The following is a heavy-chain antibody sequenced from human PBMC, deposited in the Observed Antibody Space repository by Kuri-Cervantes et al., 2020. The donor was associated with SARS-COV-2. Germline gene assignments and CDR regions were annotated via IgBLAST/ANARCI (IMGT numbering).Heavy chain of an antibody. Sequence: GESLKISCAASGFTFSDYYMSWIRQAPGKGLEWVSYISSSGSTIYYADSVKGRFTISRDNAKNSLYLQMNSLRAEDTAVYYCARDSPLVGATWNYFDYWGQGTLVTSPQ. J-gene: IGHJ4*02. D-gene: IGHD1-26*01. CDR3: ARDSPLVGATWNYFDY. CDR2: ISSSGSTI. CDR1: GFTFSDYY. V-gene: IGHV3-11*04.